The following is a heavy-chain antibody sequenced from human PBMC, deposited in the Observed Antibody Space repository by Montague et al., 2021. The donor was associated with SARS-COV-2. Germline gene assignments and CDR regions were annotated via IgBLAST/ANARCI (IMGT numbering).Heavy chain of an antibody. D-gene: IGHD3-22*01. Sequence: SETLSLTCTVSGGSISSSSHYWGWIRQPPGKGLEWIGTIYYSGSTYYNASLKSRVIISVDTSKNQFSLRLTSVTAADTAVYYCARDIRIPMLIVIQGYGMDVWGQGTTVTVSS. CDR3: ARDIRIPMLIVIQGYGMDV. CDR1: GGSISSSSHY. J-gene: IGHJ6*02. V-gene: IGHV4-39*07. CDR2: IYYSGST.